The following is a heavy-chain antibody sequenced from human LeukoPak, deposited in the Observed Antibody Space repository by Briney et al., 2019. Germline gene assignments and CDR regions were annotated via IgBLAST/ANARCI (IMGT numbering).Heavy chain of an antibody. CDR1: GGSFSGYY. CDR2: INPRGST. V-gene: IGHV4-34*01. Sequence: MPSETLSLSCGVYGGSFSGYYWSWIRQPPGKGLEWIGEINPRGSTNYNPSLKSRVTLSADMSKNQFSLTLNSVTAADTAVYYCARRRLGYYFDYWGQGTLVTVSS. D-gene: IGHD5-24*01. J-gene: IGHJ4*02. CDR3: ARRRLGYYFDY.